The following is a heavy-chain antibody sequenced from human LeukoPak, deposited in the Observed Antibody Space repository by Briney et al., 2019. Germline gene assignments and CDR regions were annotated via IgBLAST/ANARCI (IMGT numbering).Heavy chain of an antibody. CDR3: ARGETGIVTPRANFDY. CDR2: IYPGDSDT. D-gene: IGHD4-23*01. CDR1: GYTFSNYW. J-gene: IGHJ4*02. Sequence: NAGESLKISCKGSGYTFSNYWIGWVRQMPGKGLEWMGIIYPGDSDTRYSPSFQGQVTISADRSISTAYLQWSSLRASDTAMYYCARGETGIVTPRANFDYWGQGTLVTVSS. V-gene: IGHV5-51*01.